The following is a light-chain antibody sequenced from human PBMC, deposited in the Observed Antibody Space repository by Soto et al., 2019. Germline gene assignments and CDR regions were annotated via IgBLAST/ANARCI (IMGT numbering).Light chain of an antibody. Sequence: EIVLTQSPATLSLSPGESATLSCRASQSVSSYLAWYQQKPGQAPRLLIYDASSRATGIPARFSGSGSGTDFTLTISSLEPEDFAVYYCQQRSNWLTFGGGTKVEI. J-gene: IGKJ4*01. CDR2: DAS. CDR1: QSVSSY. CDR3: QQRSNWLT. V-gene: IGKV3-11*01.